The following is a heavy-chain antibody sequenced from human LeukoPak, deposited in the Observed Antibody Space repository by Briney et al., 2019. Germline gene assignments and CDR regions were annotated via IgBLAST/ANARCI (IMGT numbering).Heavy chain of an antibody. J-gene: IGHJ4*02. CDR3: ARGVWLARDY. V-gene: IGHV4-59*01. D-gene: IGHD6-19*01. Sequence: SETLSLTCTISGDSISTYYWSWIRQSPGKGLEWIGDVNLSGSTNYNPSLNYNPSLKSRASLSVDTSKNQFSLKLSSVTAADTAVYYCARGVWLARDYWGQGTLVTVSS. CDR2: VNLSGST. CDR1: GDSISTYY.